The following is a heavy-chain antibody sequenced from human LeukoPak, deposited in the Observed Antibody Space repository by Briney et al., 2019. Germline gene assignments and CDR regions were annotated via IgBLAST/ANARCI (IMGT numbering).Heavy chain of an antibody. CDR1: GDSISTYY. CDR2: IYYSGST. Sequence: TSETLSLTCTVSGDSISTYYWNWIRQPPGKGLEWIGYIYYSGSTNYNPSLTGRVTISVDTSKNQFSLKLSSVTAADTAVYYCAREYNYYDSSGWDAFEIWGQGTMVTVSS. V-gene: IGHV4-59*01. J-gene: IGHJ3*02. D-gene: IGHD3-22*01. CDR3: AREYNYYDSSGWDAFEI.